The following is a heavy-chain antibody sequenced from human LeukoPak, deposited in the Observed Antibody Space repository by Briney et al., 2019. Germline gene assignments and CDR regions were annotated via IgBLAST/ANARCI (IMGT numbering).Heavy chain of an antibody. Sequence: PSETLSPACAIYGGSFSGYYWSWIRQPPGKGLEWIGEIFHSGNTNYNPSLKSRVTISVDTSKNQFSLKLNSVTAADTAVYYCRTARYYFDYWGQGALVTVSS. J-gene: IGHJ4*02. CDR2: IFHSGNT. D-gene: IGHD6-6*01. CDR1: GGSFSGYY. CDR3: RTARYYFDY. V-gene: IGHV4-34*12.